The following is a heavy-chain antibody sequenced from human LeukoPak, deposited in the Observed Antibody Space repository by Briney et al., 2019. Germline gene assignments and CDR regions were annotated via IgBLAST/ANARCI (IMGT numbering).Heavy chain of an antibody. J-gene: IGHJ4*02. V-gene: IGHV3-7*01. CDR2: IKQDGSQR. CDR1: GFTFSDYW. Sequence: PGGSLRLSCTASGFTFSDYWMTWVRQAPGKGPEWVANIKQDGSQRYYVDSVRGRFTISRDNAKNSLFLQMNGLRAEDTAVYYCARRGGSSCRRSPIDYWGQGTLVTVSS. D-gene: IGHD6-6*01. CDR3: ARRGGSSCRRSPIDY.